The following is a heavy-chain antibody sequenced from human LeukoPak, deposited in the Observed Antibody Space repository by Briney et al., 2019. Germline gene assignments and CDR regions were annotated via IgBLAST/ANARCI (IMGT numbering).Heavy chain of an antibody. V-gene: IGHV1-69*13. CDR2: IIPTFGTA. Sequence: GASVKVSCKASGGTFSSYAISWVRQAPGQGLEWMGGIIPTFGTANYAQKFQGRVTITADESTSTAYMGLSGLRPEDTAVYYCARGGWANWFDPWGQGTLATVSS. CDR1: GGTFSSYA. D-gene: IGHD1-26*01. CDR3: ARGGWANWFDP. J-gene: IGHJ5*02.